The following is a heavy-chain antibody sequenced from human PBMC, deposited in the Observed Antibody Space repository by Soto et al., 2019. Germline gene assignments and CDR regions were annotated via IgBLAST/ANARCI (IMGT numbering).Heavy chain of an antibody. J-gene: IGHJ6*02. D-gene: IGHD2-8*01. V-gene: IGHV3-53*02. CDR1: GFTVNSNY. Sequence: EVQVLATGGGLIQPGGSLRLSCAASGFTVNSNYMSWVRQAPGEGLQWVSITNTGGTTYYADSVKGRFTVSIDNSKNTLYFQMNGLRVEDSAVYYCAKGDGCILAVWGQGTTVSVSS. CDR3: AKGDGCILAV. CDR2: TNTGGTT.